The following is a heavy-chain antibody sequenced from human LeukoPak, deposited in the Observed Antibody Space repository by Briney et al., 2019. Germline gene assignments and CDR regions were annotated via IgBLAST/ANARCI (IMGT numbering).Heavy chain of an antibody. J-gene: IGHJ6*02. Sequence: GGSLRLSCAASGFTFSSYSMNWVRQAPGKGLEWVSYISSSSTIYYADSVKGRFTISRDNARNSLYLQMNSLSAEDTAVYYCARDGGGPVAPGYYGMDVWGQGTTVTVSS. CDR3: ARDGGGPVAPGYYGMDV. V-gene: IGHV3-48*01. CDR2: ISSSSTI. CDR1: GFTFSSYS.